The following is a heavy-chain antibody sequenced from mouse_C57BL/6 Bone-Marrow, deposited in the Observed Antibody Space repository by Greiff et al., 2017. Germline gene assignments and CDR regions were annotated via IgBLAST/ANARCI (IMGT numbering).Heavy chain of an antibody. CDR1: GYTFTSYW. V-gene: IGHV1-52*01. Sequence: VQLQQPGAELVRPGSSVKLSCQASGYTFTSYWMHWVQQRPIQGLEWIGNIDPSDSETHYTQKFKDKATLTVDKSSSTAYMQLSSLTSEDSAVYYCATRSFFDYWGQGTTLTVSS. J-gene: IGHJ2*01. CDR3: ATRSFFDY. D-gene: IGHD1-1*01. CDR2: IDPSDSET.